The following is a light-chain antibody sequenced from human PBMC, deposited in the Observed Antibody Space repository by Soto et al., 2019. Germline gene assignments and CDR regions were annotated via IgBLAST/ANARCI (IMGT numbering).Light chain of an antibody. Sequence: QSALTQPASVSGSPGQSITISCTGTSSDVGGYNYVSWYQQHPGKAPKLMIYDVSNRPSGVSNRFSGSKSGNTASLTISGLQAEDEADYYCSSYTSSPVFGGGNKLTVL. CDR2: DVS. J-gene: IGLJ2*01. CDR3: SSYTSSPV. V-gene: IGLV2-14*01. CDR1: SSDVGGYNY.